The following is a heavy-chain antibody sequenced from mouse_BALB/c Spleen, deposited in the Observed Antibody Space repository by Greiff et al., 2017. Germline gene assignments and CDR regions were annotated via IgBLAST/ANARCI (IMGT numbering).Heavy chain of an antibody. J-gene: IGHJ2*01. V-gene: IGHV5-6*01. CDR1: GFTFSSYG. CDR3: ARQESYGNYDY. Sequence: EVHLVESGGDLVKPGGSLKLSCAASGFTFSSYGMSWVRQTPDKRLEWVATISSGGSYTYYPDSVKGRFTISRDNAKNTLYLQMSSLKSEDTAMYYCARQESYGNYDYWGQGTTLTVSS. D-gene: IGHD2-1*01. CDR2: ISSGGSYT.